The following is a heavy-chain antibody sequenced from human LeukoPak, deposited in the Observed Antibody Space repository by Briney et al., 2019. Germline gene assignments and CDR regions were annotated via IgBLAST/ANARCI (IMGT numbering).Heavy chain of an antibody. CDR3: ARSNYGGKRWFDP. CDR1: GYTFTSYD. CDR2: MNPNSGNT. D-gene: IGHD4-23*01. Sequence: ASVKVSCKASGYTFTSYDINWVRQATGQGLEWMGWMNPNSGNTGYAQQFQGRVTMTRDTSINTAYMELSSLRSEDTAVYYCARSNYGGKRWFDPWGQGTLVIVSS. J-gene: IGHJ5*02. V-gene: IGHV1-8*01.